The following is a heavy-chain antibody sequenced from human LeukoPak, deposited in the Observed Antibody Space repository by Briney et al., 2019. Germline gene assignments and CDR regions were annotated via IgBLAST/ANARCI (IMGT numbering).Heavy chain of an antibody. CDR1: GYTFTAYY. CDR3: ARLYVDIMTGGGY. D-gene: IGHD5-12*01. V-gene: IGHV1-2*02. J-gene: IGHJ4*02. Sequence: GASVKVSCKASGYTFTAYYLHWVRQAPGQGLEWMGWINPNRGGTNYAQKFQGRVTMTSDTSFSTAYMELSRLRSDDTAVYYCARLYVDIMTGGGYWGQGTPVTVSS. CDR2: INPNRGGT.